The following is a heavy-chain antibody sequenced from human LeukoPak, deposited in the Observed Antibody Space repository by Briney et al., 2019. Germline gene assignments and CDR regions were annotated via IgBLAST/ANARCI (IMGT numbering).Heavy chain of an antibody. V-gene: IGHV3-23*01. D-gene: IGHD2-21*02. J-gene: IGHJ4*02. Sequence: GGSLRLSCAVSGFTFSSYAMSWVRQAPGKGLEWVSAISGSGGSTYYADSVKGRFTISRDNSKNTLYLQMSSLRAEDTAVYYCAKGECGGDCYSRYWGQGTLVTVSS. CDR2: ISGSGGST. CDR1: GFTFSSYA. CDR3: AKGECGGDCYSRY.